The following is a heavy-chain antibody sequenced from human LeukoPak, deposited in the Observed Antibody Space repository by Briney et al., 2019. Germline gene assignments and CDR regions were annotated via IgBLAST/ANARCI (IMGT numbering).Heavy chain of an antibody. Sequence: ASVKVSCKASGYTFTSYYMHWVRQAPGQGLEWMGIINPSGGSTSYAQKFQGRVTMSVDTSKNQFSLKLSSVTAADTAVYYCARDVPNYYGSGSYFGPYYYYGMDVWGQGTTVTVSS. D-gene: IGHD3-10*01. CDR1: GYTFTSYY. J-gene: IGHJ6*02. CDR3: ARDVPNYYGSGSYFGPYYYYGMDV. V-gene: IGHV1-46*01. CDR2: INPSGGST.